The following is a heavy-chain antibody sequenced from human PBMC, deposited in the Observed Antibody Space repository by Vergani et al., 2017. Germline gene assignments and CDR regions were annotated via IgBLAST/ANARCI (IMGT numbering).Heavy chain of an antibody. D-gene: IGHD3-9*01. J-gene: IGHJ6*02. Sequence: QLQLQESGPGLVKPSETLSLTCTVSGGSISSSSYYWGWIRQPPGKGLEWIGSIYYSGSTYYNPSLKSRVTISVDTSKNQFSLKLSSVTAADTAVYYCARDHFDWSYSRTYYDGMDVWGQGTTVTVSS. CDR1: GGSISSSSYY. CDR2: IYYSGST. V-gene: IGHV4-39*07. CDR3: ARDHFDWSYSRTYYDGMDV.